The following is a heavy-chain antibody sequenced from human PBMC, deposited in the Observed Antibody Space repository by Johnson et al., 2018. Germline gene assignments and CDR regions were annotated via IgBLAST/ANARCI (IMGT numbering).Heavy chain of an antibody. D-gene: IGHD4-17*01. CDR1: GFTFSSYA. Sequence: VQLVESGGGLVQPGGSLRLSCAASGFTFSSYAMSWVRQAPGKGLEWVSAISGSGGSTYYADSVKGRFTISRDNSKNTLYLQMNSLRAKDTAVYYCASRHYGDYYYYMDVWGKGTTVTVSS. CDR3: ASRHYGDYYYYMDV. CDR2: ISGSGGST. V-gene: IGHV3-23*04. J-gene: IGHJ6*03.